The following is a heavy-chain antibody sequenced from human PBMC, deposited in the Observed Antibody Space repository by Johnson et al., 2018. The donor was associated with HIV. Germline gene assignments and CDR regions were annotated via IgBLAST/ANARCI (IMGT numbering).Heavy chain of an antibody. Sequence: VQLVESGGGVVQPGGSLRLSCAASGFTFNSYAMHWVRQAPGKGLEWVAVISYDGSNKYYADSVKGRFTISRDNSKNTLYLQMGSLRTEDMAVYYCARGAGYFDWLSADEGFAFDIWGQGTMVTVSS. D-gene: IGHD3-9*01. CDR2: ISYDGSNK. V-gene: IGHV3-30*14. CDR1: GFTFNSYA. J-gene: IGHJ3*02. CDR3: ARGAGYFDWLSADEGFAFDI.